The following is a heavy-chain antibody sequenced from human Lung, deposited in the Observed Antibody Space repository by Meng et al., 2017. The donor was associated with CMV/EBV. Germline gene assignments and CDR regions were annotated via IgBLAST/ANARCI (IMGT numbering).Heavy chain of an antibody. CDR3: AREQGAMGGNYYYVMDV. J-gene: IGHJ6*02. Sequence: GGSLRLXCAASGFIFSNYWMTWVRQAPGKGLEWVANIKEDGSEKSYVDSVKGRFTISRDNAKNSLSLEMNSLRAEDMAVYYCAREQGAMGGNYYYVMDVXGQGXTVTVSS. CDR2: IKEDGSEK. V-gene: IGHV3-7*01. D-gene: IGHD3-10*02. CDR1: GFIFSNYW.